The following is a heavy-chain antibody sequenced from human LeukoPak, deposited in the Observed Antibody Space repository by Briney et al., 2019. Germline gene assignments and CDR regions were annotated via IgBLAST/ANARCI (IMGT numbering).Heavy chain of an antibody. CDR3: ARGRDYYGSGSYYTS. CDR2: IYHSGST. D-gene: IGHD3-10*01. CDR1: GGSISSGGYS. V-gene: IGHV4-30-2*01. Sequence: SETLSLTCAVSGGSISSGGYSWSWIRQPPGKGLEWIGYIYHSGSTYYNPSLKSRVTISVDGSKNQFSLKLSSVTAADTAVYYCARGRDYYGSGSYYTSWGQGTLVTVSS. J-gene: IGHJ5*02.